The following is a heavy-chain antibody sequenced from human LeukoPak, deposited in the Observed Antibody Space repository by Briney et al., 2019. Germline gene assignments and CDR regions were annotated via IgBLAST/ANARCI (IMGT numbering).Heavy chain of an antibody. CDR3: ARSVNCSSTSCYVGMDV. Sequence: SETLSLTCAVYGGSFSGYYWSWIRQPPGKGLEWIGEINHSGSTNYNPSLKSRVTISVDTSKNQFSLKLSSVTAADTAVYYCARSVNCSSTSCYVGMDVWGKGPRSPSP. J-gene: IGHJ6*03. CDR1: GGSFSGYY. V-gene: IGHV4-34*01. CDR2: INHSGST. D-gene: IGHD2-2*01.